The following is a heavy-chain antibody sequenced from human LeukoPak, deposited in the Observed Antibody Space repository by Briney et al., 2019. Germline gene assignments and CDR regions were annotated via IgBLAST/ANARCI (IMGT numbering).Heavy chain of an antibody. V-gene: IGHV4-59*01. CDR1: GGSSSSYY. CDR2: IYDSGST. D-gene: IGHD1/OR15-1a*01. CDR3: ASQLGGTTFH. J-gene: IGHJ4*02. Sequence: SETLSLTCTVSGGSSSSYYWSWIRQPPGKGLEWVGYIYDSGSTNYNPSLKSRVSISLDTSKSQFSLRLNSVSAAETAVYYCASQLGGTTFHWGQGILVTVSS.